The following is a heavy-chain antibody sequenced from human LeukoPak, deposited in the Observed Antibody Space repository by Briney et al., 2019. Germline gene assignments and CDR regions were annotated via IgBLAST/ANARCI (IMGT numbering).Heavy chain of an antibody. CDR1: GGTFSSYA. CDR3: ARGGYYDSSGSLDY. D-gene: IGHD3-22*01. CDR2: IIPIFGTA. V-gene: IGHV1-69*05. Sequence: GASVKVSCKASGGTFSSYAISWVRQAPGQGLAWMGRIIPIFGTANYAQKFQGRVTITTDESTSTAYMELSSLRSEDTAVYYCARGGYYDSSGSLDYWGQGTLVTVSS. J-gene: IGHJ4*02.